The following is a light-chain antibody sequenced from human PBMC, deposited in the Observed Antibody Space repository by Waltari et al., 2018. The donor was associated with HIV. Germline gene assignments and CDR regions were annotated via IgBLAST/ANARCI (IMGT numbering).Light chain of an antibody. Sequence: QSVLTQSPSASGTLGQRVTISCSGRRSNIGSISVTWYQQLPGTAPKLLISDDNRRPSGVPDRFSGSKSGTSASLAISGLQSEDEADYYCAAWDDNVNGLFGGGTKLTVL. CDR2: DDN. V-gene: IGLV1-44*01. CDR1: RSNIGSIS. J-gene: IGLJ2*01. CDR3: AAWDDNVNGL.